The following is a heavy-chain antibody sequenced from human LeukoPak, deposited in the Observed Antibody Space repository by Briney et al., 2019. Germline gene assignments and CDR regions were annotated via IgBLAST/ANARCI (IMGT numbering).Heavy chain of an antibody. CDR2: ISAYNGNT. V-gene: IGHV1-18*01. CDR1: GYTFTSYG. J-gene: IGHJ3*02. CDR3: ARDVVLLWFGESHDAFDI. Sequence: ASVKVSCKASGYTFTSYGISWVRQAPGQGLEWMGWISAYNGNTNYAQKLQGRVTMTTDTSTSTAYMELRSLRSDDTAVYYCARDVVLLWFGESHDAFDIWAKGQWSPSLQ. D-gene: IGHD3-10*01.